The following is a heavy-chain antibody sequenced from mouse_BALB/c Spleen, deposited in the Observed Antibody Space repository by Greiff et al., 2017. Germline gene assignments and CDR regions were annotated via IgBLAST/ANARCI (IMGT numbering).Heavy chain of an antibody. J-gene: IGHJ1*01. V-gene: IGHV2-2*02. CDR2: IWSGGST. D-gene: IGHD2-4*01. CDR1: GFSLTSYG. Sequence: VMLVESGPGLVQPSQSLSITCTVSGFSLTSYGVHWVRQSPGKGLEWLGVIWSGGSTDYNAAFISRLSISKDNSKSQVFFKMNSLQANDTAIYYCARRYGDYGWYFDVWGAGTTVTVSS. CDR3: ARRYGDYGWYFDV.